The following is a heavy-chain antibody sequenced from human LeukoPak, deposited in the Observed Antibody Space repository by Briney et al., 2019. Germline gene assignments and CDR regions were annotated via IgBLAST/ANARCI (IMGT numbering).Heavy chain of an antibody. CDR1: GFTFSSYA. J-gene: IGHJ4*02. CDR2: ISGSGGRT. D-gene: IGHD6-13*01. V-gene: IGHV3-23*01. CDR3: AKDFSSWYPAFDY. Sequence: PGGSLRLSCAASGFTFSSYAMSWVRQAPGKGLEWVAAISGSGGRTYYADSVKGRFTISRDNSKNTLYLQMNSLRAEDTAVYYCAKDFSSWYPAFDYWGQGTLVTVSS.